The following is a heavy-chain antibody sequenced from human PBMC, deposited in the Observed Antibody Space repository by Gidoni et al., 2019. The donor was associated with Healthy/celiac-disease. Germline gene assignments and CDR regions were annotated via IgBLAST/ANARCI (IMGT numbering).Heavy chain of an antibody. J-gene: IGHJ6*03. D-gene: IGHD6-13*01. CDR3: ARIAAAGTHYYYYMDV. CDR1: GYSFTSYW. V-gene: IGHV5-51*03. Sequence: EVQPVQSGAEVKKPGESLTISCKGSGYSFTSYWIGWVRQMPGKGLEGMGIIYPGDSDTRYSPSFQGQVTISADKSISTAYLQWSSLKASDTAMYYCARIAAAGTHYYYYMDVWGKGTTVTVSS. CDR2: IYPGDSDT.